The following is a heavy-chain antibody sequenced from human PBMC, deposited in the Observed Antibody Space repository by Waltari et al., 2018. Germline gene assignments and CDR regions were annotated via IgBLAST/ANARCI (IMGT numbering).Heavy chain of an antibody. V-gene: IGHV3-66*01. Sequence: EVQLVASGGGLVQPGGSLRLFCAASGLSVTTNYMNWVRQTPMKGREWVSVIYNGGTYYADSVKGRFTISRDTSKNTVYLQMNSLRAEDTAVYYCATDWNADYIFDQWGQGTLVTISS. D-gene: IGHD4-17*01. CDR3: ATDWNADYIFDQ. J-gene: IGHJ4*02. CDR2: IYNGGT. CDR1: GLSVTTNY.